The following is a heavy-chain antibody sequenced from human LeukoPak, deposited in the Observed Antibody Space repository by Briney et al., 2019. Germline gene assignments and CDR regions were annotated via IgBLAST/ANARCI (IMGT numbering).Heavy chain of an antibody. D-gene: IGHD3-3*01. CDR2: INHSGST. J-gene: IGHJ4*02. CDR3: AREQDDFWSGYYNYFDY. Sequence: SETLSLTCAVYGGSFSGYYWSWIRQPPGKGLEWIGEINHSGSTNYNPSLKSRVTISVDTSKNQFSLKLSSVTAADTAVYYCAREQDDFWSGYYNYFDYWGQGTLVTVSS. V-gene: IGHV4-34*01. CDR1: GGSFSGYY.